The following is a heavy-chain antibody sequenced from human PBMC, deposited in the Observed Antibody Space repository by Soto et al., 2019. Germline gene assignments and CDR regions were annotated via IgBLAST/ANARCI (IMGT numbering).Heavy chain of an antibody. CDR3: ERRYDFWSGPYAFDI. D-gene: IGHD3-3*01. CDR1: GFIFDDYA. V-gene: IGHV3-9*01. J-gene: IGHJ3*02. Sequence: EVQLVESGGGLVQPVRSLRLSCAASGFIFDDYAIHWVRQAPGKGLEWVSGINWNSGIIGYADSVKGRFTISRDNTRNSLYLEMNRLRAEDSALYYCERRYDFWSGPYAFDIWGQGTMVTVSS. CDR2: INWNSGII.